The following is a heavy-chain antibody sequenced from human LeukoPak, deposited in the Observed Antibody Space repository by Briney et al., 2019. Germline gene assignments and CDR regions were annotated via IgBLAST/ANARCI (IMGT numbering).Heavy chain of an antibody. CDR1: GGTFSSYA. V-gene: IGHV1-69*13. D-gene: IGHD4-17*01. J-gene: IGHJ4*02. CDR2: IIPIFGTV. Sequence: SVKVSCKASGGTFSSYAISWVRQAPGQGLEWMGGIIPIFGTVNYAQKFQGRVTITADESTSTAYMELSSLRSEDTAVYYCARAPTPPLTVTSHLDYWGQGTLVTVSS. CDR3: ARAPTPPLTVTSHLDY.